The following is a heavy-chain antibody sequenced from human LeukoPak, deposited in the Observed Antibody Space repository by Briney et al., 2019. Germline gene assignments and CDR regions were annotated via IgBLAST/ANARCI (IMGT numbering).Heavy chain of an antibody. CDR1: GVTLSTYG. CDR3: ARGGWGTYDPGNLDF. CDR2: ISYEGGTQ. D-gene: IGHD6-19*01. J-gene: IGHJ4*02. V-gene: IGHV3-30*03. Sequence: GGSLRLSCAASGVTLSTYGMHWVRQAPGKGLEWVAVISYEGGTQHYADSVKGRFIISRDNPRNTLYLQINSLRAEDTALYYCARGGWGTYDPGNLDFWGQGTLVTVSS.